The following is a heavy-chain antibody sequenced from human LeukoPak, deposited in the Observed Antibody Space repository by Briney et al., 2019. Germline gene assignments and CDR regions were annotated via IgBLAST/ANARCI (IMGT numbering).Heavy chain of an antibody. CDR1: GGSISSYY. Sequence: PSETLSLTCTVSGGSISSYYWSWIRQPPGKGLEWIGYIYYSGSTNYNPSLKSRVTISVDTSKNQFSLKLSSVTAADTAVYYCARALCFNGICEWFDPWGQGTLVTVSS. J-gene: IGHJ5*02. CDR3: ARALCFNGICEWFDP. D-gene: IGHD2-8*01. V-gene: IGHV4-59*01. CDR2: IYYSGST.